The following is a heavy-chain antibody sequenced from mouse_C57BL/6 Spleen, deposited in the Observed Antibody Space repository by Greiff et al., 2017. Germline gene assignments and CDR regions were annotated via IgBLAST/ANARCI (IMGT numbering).Heavy chain of an antibody. CDR3: TRGERDWYFDV. J-gene: IGHJ1*03. CDR2: IDPETGGT. V-gene: IGHV1-15*01. Sequence: QVQLKQSGAELVRPGASVTLSCKASGYTFTDYEMHWVKQTPVHGLEWIGAIDPETGGTAYNQKFKGKAILTADKSSSTAYMELRSLTSEDSAVYYCTRGERDWYFDVWGTGTTVTVSS. CDR1: GYTFTDYE.